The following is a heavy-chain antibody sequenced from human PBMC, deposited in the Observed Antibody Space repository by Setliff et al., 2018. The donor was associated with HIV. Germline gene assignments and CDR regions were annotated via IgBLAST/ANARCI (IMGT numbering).Heavy chain of an antibody. V-gene: IGHV1-46*01. J-gene: IGHJ6*02. CDR2: INPSSGST. CDR3: ARDPSIAVAGAAV. D-gene: IGHD6-19*01. Sequence: ASVKVSCKASGYIFRNHYIHWVRQAPGKGLEWMGIINPSSGSTTYAQKFQGRVTMTRDTSTSTAYMELSSLRSEDTAVYYCARDPSIAVAGAAVWGQGTTVTVSS. CDR1: GYIFRNHY.